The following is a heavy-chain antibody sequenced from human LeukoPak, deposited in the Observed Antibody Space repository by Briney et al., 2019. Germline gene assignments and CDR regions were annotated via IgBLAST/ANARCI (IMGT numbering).Heavy chain of an antibody. V-gene: IGHV4-30-4*01. CDR2: IYYSGST. D-gene: IGHD4-17*01. CDR3: ARMTTVTRFDYYYGMDV. Sequence: SETLSLTCTVSGGSISSGDYYWSWIRQPPGKGLEWLGYIYYSGSTYYNPSLKSRVTISVDTSKNQFSLKLSSVTAADTAVYYCARMTTVTRFDYYYGMDVWGQGTTVTVSS. CDR1: GGSISSGDYY. J-gene: IGHJ6*02.